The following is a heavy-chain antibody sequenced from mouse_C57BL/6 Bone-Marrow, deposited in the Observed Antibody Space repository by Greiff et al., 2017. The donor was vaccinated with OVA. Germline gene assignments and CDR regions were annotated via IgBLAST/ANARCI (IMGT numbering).Heavy chain of an antibody. Sequence: EVKLVESGGGLVQPGGSLKLSCAASGFTFSDYYMYWVRQTPEKRLEWVAYISNGGGSTYYPATVQGRFTIARDNAKNTLYLQMSRLKSEDTAMDYCARKGYGSSYAMDDWGQGTSVTVSS. CDR3: ARKGYGSSYAMDD. D-gene: IGHD1-1*01. CDR1: GFTFSDYY. CDR2: ISNGGGST. V-gene: IGHV5-12*01. J-gene: IGHJ4*01.